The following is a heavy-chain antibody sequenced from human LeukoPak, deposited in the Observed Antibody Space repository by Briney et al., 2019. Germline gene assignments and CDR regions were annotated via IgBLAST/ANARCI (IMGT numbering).Heavy chain of an antibody. CDR2: ISSSSSYT. V-gene: IGHV3-11*06. Sequence: TSGGSLRLSCSASGFTFSDYYMSWIRQAPGKGLEWVSYISSSSSYTNYADSVKGRFTISRDNAKNSLYLQMNSLRAEDTAVYYCAREGDGYNPDFDYWGQGTLVTVSS. CDR3: AREGDGYNPDFDY. D-gene: IGHD5-24*01. CDR1: GFTFSDYY. J-gene: IGHJ4*02.